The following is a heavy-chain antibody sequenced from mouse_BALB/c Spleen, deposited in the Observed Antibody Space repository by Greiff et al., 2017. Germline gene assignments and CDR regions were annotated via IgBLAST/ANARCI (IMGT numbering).Heavy chain of an antibody. CDR2: INPSSGYT. CDR1: GYTFTSYT. CDR3: ARERGAMDY. V-gene: IGHV1-4*01. Sequence: QVQLQQSGAELARPGASVKMSCKASGYTFTSYTMHWVKQRAGQGLEWIGYINPSSGYTNYNQKFKDKATLTADKSSSTAYMQLSSLTSEDSAVYYCARERGAMDYWGQGTSVTVSS. J-gene: IGHJ4*01.